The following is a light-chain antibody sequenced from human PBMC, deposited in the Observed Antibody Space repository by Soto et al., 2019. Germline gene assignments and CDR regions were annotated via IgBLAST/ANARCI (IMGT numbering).Light chain of an antibody. V-gene: IGLV1-47*01. CDR3: AAWDGGLSRPL. J-gene: IGLJ3*02. Sequence: QSVLTQPPSASGTPGQRVTISCSGSSSNIGNNHVYWYQQLAGTAPKLLMSETNQRPSGVPNRFTASKHGSSASLAISGLRSEDEAAYYCAAWDGGLSRPLFGGGTKLTVL. CDR2: ETN. CDR1: SSNIGNNH.